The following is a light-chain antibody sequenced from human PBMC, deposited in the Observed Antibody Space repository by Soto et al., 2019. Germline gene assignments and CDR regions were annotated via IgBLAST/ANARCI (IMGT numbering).Light chain of an antibody. CDR2: GAS. J-gene: IGKJ1*01. CDR1: QSVSSN. V-gene: IGKV3-15*01. Sequence: EIVMTQSPATLSVSTGEKATLSCRASQSVSSNLAWYQQKPGQAPRLLIYGASTRATGIPARFSGSGSGTEFTLTISSLQSEDFAVYYCQQYNNWPGTFGQGTKV. CDR3: QQYNNWPGT.